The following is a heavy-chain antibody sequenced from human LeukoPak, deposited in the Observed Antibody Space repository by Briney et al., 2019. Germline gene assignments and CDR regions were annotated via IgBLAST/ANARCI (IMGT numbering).Heavy chain of an antibody. CDR2: FDPEDGET. CDR1: GYTLTELS. J-gene: IGHJ4*02. D-gene: IGHD3-10*01. CDR3: ATRTLYYGSGSYFHF. Sequence: ASVKVSCMVSGYTLTELSMHWVRQAPGKGLEWMGGFDPEDGETIYAQKFQGRVTMTEGTSTHTAYMELRSLRPEDTAVYYCATRTLYYGSGSYFHFWGQGTLVTVSS. V-gene: IGHV1-24*01.